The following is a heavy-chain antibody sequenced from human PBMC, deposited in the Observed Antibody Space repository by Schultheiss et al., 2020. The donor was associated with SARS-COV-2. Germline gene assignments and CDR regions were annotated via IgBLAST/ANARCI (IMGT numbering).Heavy chain of an antibody. V-gene: IGHV3-30*04. Sequence: GGSLRLSCAASGFTFSSYAMHWVRQAPGKGLEWVAVISYDGSNKYYADSVKGRFTISRDNSKNTLYLQMNSLRAEDTAVYYCARDRTAMAQRGGWFDPWGQGTLVTVSS. CDR3: ARDRTAMAQRGGWFDP. J-gene: IGHJ5*02. D-gene: IGHD5-18*01. CDR2: ISYDGSNK. CDR1: GFTFSSYA.